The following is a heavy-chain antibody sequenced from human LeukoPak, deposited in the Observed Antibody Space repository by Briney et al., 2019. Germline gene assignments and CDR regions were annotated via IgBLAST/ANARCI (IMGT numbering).Heavy chain of an antibody. Sequence: GGSLRLSCAASGLTFSNYWMDWVRQAPGKGLEWVANIKQNGSEKNYVDSVKGRFIISRDNAKNSLYLQMNTLRADDTAVYYCARDGFGTGSNWGQGTLVTVSS. CDR3: ARDGFGTGSN. CDR1: GLTFSNYW. J-gene: IGHJ4*02. D-gene: IGHD3-16*01. CDR2: IKQNGSEK. V-gene: IGHV3-7*03.